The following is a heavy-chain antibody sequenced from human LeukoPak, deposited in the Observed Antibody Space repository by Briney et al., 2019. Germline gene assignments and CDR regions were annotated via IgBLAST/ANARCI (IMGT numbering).Heavy chain of an antibody. D-gene: IGHD6-13*01. CDR3: TRGKSSSWYPEGSYYFDY. Sequence: GGTPRLSCTASGFTFGAYAMSWVRQAPGPGLEALGFIRSTASVGTPEYAPSVKGRFTISRDDSKSIAYLQMNSLKTEDTAVYYCTRGKSSSWYPEGSYYFDYWGQGTLVTVSS. V-gene: IGHV3-49*04. CDR2: IRSTASVGTP. CDR1: GFTFGAYA. J-gene: IGHJ4*02.